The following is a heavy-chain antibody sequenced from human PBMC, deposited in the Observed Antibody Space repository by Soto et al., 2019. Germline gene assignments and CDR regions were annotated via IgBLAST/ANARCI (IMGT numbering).Heavy chain of an antibody. Sequence: VASVKVSCKASGFTFTSSAVQWVRQARGQRLEWIGWIVVGSGNTNYAQKFQERVTITRDMSTSTAYMELSSLRSEDTAVYYCAADMLSGYHYYYGMDVWGQGTTVTVSS. CDR3: AADMLSGYHYYYGMDV. V-gene: IGHV1-58*01. D-gene: IGHD3-10*02. J-gene: IGHJ6*02. CDR1: GFTFTSSA. CDR2: IVVGSGNT.